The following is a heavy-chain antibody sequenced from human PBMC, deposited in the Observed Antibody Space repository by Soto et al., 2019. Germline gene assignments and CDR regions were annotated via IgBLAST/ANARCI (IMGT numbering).Heavy chain of an antibody. Sequence: GGSLRLSCAASGFTFSRYSMHWVRQAPGKGLEYVSVTTSDGGTSFYANSVKGRFTISRDNSKNMLYLQMGSLRPENMGVYFCAKEWGGYYLDYWGQGT. J-gene: IGHJ4*02. D-gene: IGHD3-10*01. V-gene: IGHV3-64*01. CDR3: AKEWGGYYLDY. CDR2: TTSDGGTS. CDR1: GFTFSRYS.